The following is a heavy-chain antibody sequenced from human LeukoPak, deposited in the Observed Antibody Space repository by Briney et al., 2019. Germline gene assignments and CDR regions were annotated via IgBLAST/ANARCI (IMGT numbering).Heavy chain of an antibody. CDR1: GFNFGNHW. D-gene: IGHD1-14*01. V-gene: IGHV3-7*03. Sequence: GGSLRLSCAASGFNFGNHWMDWVRQAPGQGLEWVANIKEDGTLAYYADSVRGRFSISRDNTRNSLFLQMNGLRAEDTAVYFCVRDGYNQNRFDFWGQGTLITVSS. J-gene: IGHJ4*02. CDR3: VRDGYNQNRFDF. CDR2: IKEDGTLA.